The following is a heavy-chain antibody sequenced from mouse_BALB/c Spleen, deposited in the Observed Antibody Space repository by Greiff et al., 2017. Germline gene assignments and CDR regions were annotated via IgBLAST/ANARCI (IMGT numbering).Heavy chain of an antibody. D-gene: IGHD1-1*01. CDR2: INPSNGGT. CDR3: ARSGSYDWYFDV. Sequence: QVQLQQSGAELVKPGASVKLSCKASGYTFTSYYMYWVKQRPGQGLEWIGEINPSNGGTNFNEKFKSKATLTVDKSSSTAYMQLSSLTSEDSAVYFCARSGSYDWYFDVWGAGTTVTVSS. V-gene: IGHV1S81*02. J-gene: IGHJ1*01. CDR1: GYTFTSYY.